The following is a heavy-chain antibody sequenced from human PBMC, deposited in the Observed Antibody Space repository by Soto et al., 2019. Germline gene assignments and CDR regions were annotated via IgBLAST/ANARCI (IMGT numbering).Heavy chain of an antibody. CDR1: GFTFSSYA. CDR2: ISGSGGST. V-gene: IGHV3-23*01. J-gene: IGHJ2*01. D-gene: IGHD4-17*01. CDR3: ARPNGPGYYERYFDP. Sequence: EVQLLESGGGLVQPGGSLRLSCAASGFTFSSYAMSWVRQAPGKGLEWVSAISGSGGSTYYADSVKGRFTISRDNSKKPLYLQKNHLRAEETARLYLARPNGPGYYERYFDPWGPGTLVTVSS.